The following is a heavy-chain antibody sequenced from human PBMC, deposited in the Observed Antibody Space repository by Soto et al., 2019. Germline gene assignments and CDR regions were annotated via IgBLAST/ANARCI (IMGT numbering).Heavy chain of an antibody. D-gene: IGHD3-16*01. CDR2: ISWDGKTS. Sequence: GGSLRLSCAASGFTFDDYAMHWVRRAPGKGLEWVSVISWDGKTSYYAASVRGRFTISRDNSKNFLYLYMIGLRPEDTALYYCAKPVRGIAGANYDSWGQGALVTVSS. J-gene: IGHJ5*02. V-gene: IGHV3-43*01. CDR1: GFTFDDYA. CDR3: AKPVRGIAGANYDS.